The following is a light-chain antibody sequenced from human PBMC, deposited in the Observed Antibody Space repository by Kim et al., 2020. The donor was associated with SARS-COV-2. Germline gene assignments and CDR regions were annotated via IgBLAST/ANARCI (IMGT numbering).Light chain of an antibody. J-gene: IGLJ2*01. CDR3: AAWDDSRTVL. V-gene: IGLV1-44*01. CDR1: ISNIGTNT. CDR2: SNN. Sequence: ELTQPPSASGTPGQRVTISCSGSISNIGTNTVNWYQQLPGTAPKLLIYSNNQRPSGVPDRFSGSKSGTSATLAISGLQSDDEADYYCAAWDDSRTVLFGGGTQLTVL.